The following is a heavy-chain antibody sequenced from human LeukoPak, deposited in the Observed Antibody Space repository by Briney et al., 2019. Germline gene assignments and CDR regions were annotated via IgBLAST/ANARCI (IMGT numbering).Heavy chain of an antibody. Sequence: ASVKVSCKAYGYTFNTYGITWVRQAPGQGLEWMGWISAYNGNTNYAQKLQGRVTMTTDTSTSTAYMELRSLRSDDTAVYYCARGKWELLPSTPDYWGQGTLVTVSS. CDR1: GYTFNTYG. V-gene: IGHV1-18*01. D-gene: IGHD1-26*01. J-gene: IGHJ4*02. CDR2: ISAYNGNT. CDR3: ARGKWELLPSTPDY.